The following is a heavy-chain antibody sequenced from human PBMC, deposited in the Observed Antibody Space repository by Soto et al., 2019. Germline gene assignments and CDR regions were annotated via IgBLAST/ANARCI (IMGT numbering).Heavy chain of an antibody. CDR3: ARDGPSRYYYGSGIGY. J-gene: IGHJ4*02. CDR1: GYTFTNYG. V-gene: IGHV1-69*13. Sequence: SVKVSCKASGYTFTNYGIAWVRQAPGQGLEWMGGIIPIFGTANYAQKFQGRVTITADESTSTAYMELSSLRSEDTAVYYCARDGPSRYYYGSGIGYWGQGTLVTVSS. CDR2: IIPIFGTA. D-gene: IGHD3-10*01.